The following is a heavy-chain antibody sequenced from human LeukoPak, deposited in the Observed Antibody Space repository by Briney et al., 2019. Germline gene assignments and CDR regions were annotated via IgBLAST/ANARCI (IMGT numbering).Heavy chain of an antibody. CDR2: ISYDGSNK. Sequence: GGSLRLSCTASGFTFSSYAMDWVRQAPGKGLEGLAVISYDGSNKYYADSVKGRFTISRDNSKNTLYLQMNSLTAEDTAVYYCARAPIGAAATGYFDYWGQGPLVSVSS. D-gene: IGHD6-13*01. CDR1: GFTFSSYA. CDR3: ARAPIGAAATGYFDY. J-gene: IGHJ4*02. V-gene: IGHV3-30-3*01.